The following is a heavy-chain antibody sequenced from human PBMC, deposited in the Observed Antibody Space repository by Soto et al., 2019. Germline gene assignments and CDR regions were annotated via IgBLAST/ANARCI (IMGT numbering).Heavy chain of an antibody. V-gene: IGHV4-59*01. Sequence: SETLSLTCTVSGDSISSYYWSWIRQPPGKGLKWIGYIFYTGITNYNPSFKSRVTMSVDTSKNYFSLNLSSVTAADTAVYFCARRRVDTAMKGYYYYGMYVWGQGTTDTVSS. CDR2: IFYTGIT. CDR3: ARRRVDTAMKGYYYYGMYV. J-gene: IGHJ6*02. D-gene: IGHD5-18*01. CDR1: GDSISSYY.